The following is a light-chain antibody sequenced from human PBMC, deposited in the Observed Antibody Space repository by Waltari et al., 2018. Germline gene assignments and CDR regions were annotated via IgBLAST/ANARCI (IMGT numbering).Light chain of an antibody. CDR1: QSISSW. J-gene: IGKJ1*01. CDR2: KAS. V-gene: IGKV1-5*03. CDR3: QQYNSYPWT. Sequence: DIQMTQSPSTLSASVGDRVTITCRASQSISSWLAWYQQKPGKAPKFFIYKASSLESGVPSRFSGSGSGTEFTLTISSLQPDDFATYYCQQYNSYPWTFGQGTKVEI.